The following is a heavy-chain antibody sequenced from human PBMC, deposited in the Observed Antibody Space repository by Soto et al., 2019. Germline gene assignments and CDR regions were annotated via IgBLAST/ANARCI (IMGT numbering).Heavy chain of an antibody. D-gene: IGHD4-17*01. V-gene: IGHV4-34*01. CDR1: GGSFSGYY. Sequence: QVQLQQWGAGLLKPSETLSLTCAVYGGSFSGYYWSWTRQPPGKGLEWIGEINHSGSTNYNPSLKSRVTISVDTSKNQFSLKLSSVTAADTAVYYCARGAVTTLRPYYFDYWGQGTLVTVSS. CDR3: ARGAVTTLRPYYFDY. J-gene: IGHJ4*02. CDR2: INHSGST.